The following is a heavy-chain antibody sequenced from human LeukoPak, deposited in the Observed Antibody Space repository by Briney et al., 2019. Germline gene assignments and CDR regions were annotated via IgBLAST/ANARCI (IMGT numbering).Heavy chain of an antibody. J-gene: IGHJ6*03. D-gene: IGHD6-13*01. CDR3: ARPRIAAAGNVYYMDV. V-gene: IGHV5-51*01. CDR1: GYSFISDW. CDR2: IYPGDSDT. Sequence: GESLKISCKGSGYSFISDWIGWVRQMPGKGVEWMGIIYPGDSDTRYSPSFQGQVTISADKSISNAYLPWSSLKASDTAMYYCARPRIAAAGNVYYMDVWGKGTTVTVSS.